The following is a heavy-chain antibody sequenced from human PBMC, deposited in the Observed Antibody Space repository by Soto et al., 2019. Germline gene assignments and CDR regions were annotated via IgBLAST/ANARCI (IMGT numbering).Heavy chain of an antibody. J-gene: IGHJ3*02. CDR2: MNPNSGNT. V-gene: IGHV1-8*01. Sequence: QVQLVQSGAEVKKPGASVKVSCKASGYTFTSYDINWVRQATGQGLEWMGWMNPNSGNTGYAQKFQGRVTMPRNTSISTAYMELSSLRSDDTAVDYCARHPASAACLFYLDAFDIWGQGTMVTVSS. CDR1: GYTFTSYD. CDR3: ARHPASAACLFYLDAFDI. D-gene: IGHD6-6*01.